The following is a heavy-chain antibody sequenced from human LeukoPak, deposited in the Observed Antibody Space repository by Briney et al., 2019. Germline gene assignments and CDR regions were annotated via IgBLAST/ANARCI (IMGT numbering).Heavy chain of an antibody. CDR3: ARGYCSGGSCPTFFDY. V-gene: IGHV1-2*06. CDR2: INPNSGGT. D-gene: IGHD2-15*01. CDR1: GYTFTGYY. Sequence: ASVKVSCKASGYTFTGYYMHWVRQAPGQGLEWMGRINPNSGGTNYAQKFQGRVTITRDTSISTAYMELSRLRSDDTAVYYCARGYCSGGSCPTFFDYWGQGTLVTVSS. J-gene: IGHJ4*02.